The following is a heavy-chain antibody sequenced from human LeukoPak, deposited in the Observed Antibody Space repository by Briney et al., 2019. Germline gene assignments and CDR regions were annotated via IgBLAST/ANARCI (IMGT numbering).Heavy chain of an antibody. Sequence: GRSLRLSCAASGFTFSNYGMHWVRQAPGKGLEWVAVISYDGRNEYYADSVKGRFTISRDNSKNTLYLQMNSLRTEDTAVYYCAKDLFYYDKGGFDYWGQGTLVTVSS. D-gene: IGHD3-22*01. J-gene: IGHJ4*02. CDR1: GFTFSNYG. CDR3: AKDLFYYDKGGFDY. CDR2: ISYDGRNE. V-gene: IGHV3-30*18.